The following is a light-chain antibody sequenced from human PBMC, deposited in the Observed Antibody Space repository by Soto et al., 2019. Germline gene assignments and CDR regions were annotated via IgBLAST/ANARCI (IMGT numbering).Light chain of an antibody. J-gene: IGKJ4*01. CDR2: WAS. CDR3: HHYYRTPLT. CDR1: QSVLYSSNNKNY. V-gene: IGKV4-1*01. Sequence: DIVMTQSPDSLAVSLGERATINCKSSQSVLYSSNNKNYLAWYQQKPGQPPKLLIYWASTRESGVPDRFSGSGSGTDFTLTISSLQAEDVAVYYCHHYYRTPLTFGGGTKVEIK.